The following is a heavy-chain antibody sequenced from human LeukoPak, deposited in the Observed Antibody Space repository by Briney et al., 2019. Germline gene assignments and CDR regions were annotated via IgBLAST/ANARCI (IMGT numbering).Heavy chain of an antibody. J-gene: IGHJ3*02. CDR2: IIPIFGTA. CDR1: GGTFSSYA. CDR3: ARDQGDMALNAFDI. V-gene: IGHV1-69*13. Sequence: SVKVSCTASGGTFSSYAISWVRQAPGQGLEWMGGIIPIFGTANYAQKFQGRVTITADESTSTAYMELSSLRSEDTAVYYCARDQGDMALNAFDIWGQGTMVTVSS. D-gene: IGHD3-16*01.